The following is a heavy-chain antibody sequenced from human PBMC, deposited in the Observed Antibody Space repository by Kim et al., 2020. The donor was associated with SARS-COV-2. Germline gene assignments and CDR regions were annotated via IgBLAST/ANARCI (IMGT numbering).Heavy chain of an antibody. CDR2: FDPEDGET. CDR1: GYTLTELS. CDR3: ATFSAPYPGIAAAGLDY. D-gene: IGHD6-13*01. Sequence: ASVKVSCKVSGYTLTELSMHWVRQAPGKGLEWMGGFDPEDGETIYAQKFQGRVTMTEDTSTDTAYMELSSLRSEDTAVYYCATFSAPYPGIAAAGLDYWGQGTLVTVSS. V-gene: IGHV1-24*01. J-gene: IGHJ4*02.